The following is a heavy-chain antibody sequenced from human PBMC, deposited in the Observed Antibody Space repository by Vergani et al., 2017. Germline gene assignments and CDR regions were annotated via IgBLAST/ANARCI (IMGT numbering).Heavy chain of an antibody. J-gene: IGHJ4*02. D-gene: IGHD3-22*01. Sequence: VPLVQSGSEVRKPWASVKVSCQVSGYSLPELTIHWVRQAPGKGLEWMGGFDPEHGEVTFAHHIQGRVTMTEDRSTDTAYMELSSLRPEDTALYYCARVTDYDDSSGYYLDYWGQGTLVTVSS. CDR1: GYSLPELT. V-gene: IGHV1-24*01. CDR3: ARVTDYDDSSGYYLDY. CDR2: FDPEHGEV.